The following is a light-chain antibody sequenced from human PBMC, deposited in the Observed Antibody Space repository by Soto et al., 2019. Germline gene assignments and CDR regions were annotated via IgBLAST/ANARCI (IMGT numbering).Light chain of an antibody. V-gene: IGLV2-14*01. CDR1: SSDVGVYNY. J-gene: IGLJ1*01. CDR2: DVS. Sequence: QSALTQPASVSGSPGQSITISCTGTSSDVGVYNYVSWYQQHPGKVPKLMIYDVSNRPSGVSNRFSGSKSGNTASLTISGLQAEDEADYYCSSYTSSSTPYVFGTGTKATVL. CDR3: SSYTSSSTPYV.